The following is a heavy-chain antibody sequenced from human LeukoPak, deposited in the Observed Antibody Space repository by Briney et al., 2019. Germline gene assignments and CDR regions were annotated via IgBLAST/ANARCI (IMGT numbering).Heavy chain of an antibody. Sequence: SETLSLTCTVAGGSISGSPYYWGWIRQPPGKGLEWIGSMFYDGSTYDNPSLKSRVTMSVDTSKNQFSLKLNSVTAADTAVYYCARALSGTSFRIDFWGQGTLVTVSS. D-gene: IGHD1-26*01. CDR3: ARALSGTSFRIDF. CDR2: MFYDGST. J-gene: IGHJ4*02. V-gene: IGHV4-39*07. CDR1: GGSISGSPYY.